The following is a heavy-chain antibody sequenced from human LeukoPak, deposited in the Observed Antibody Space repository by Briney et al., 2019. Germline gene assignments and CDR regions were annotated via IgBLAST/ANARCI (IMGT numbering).Heavy chain of an antibody. V-gene: IGHV4-39*07. CDR2: ISLAGQT. CDR3: SRESGAFCPFGY. Sequence: SETLSLTCTVSGGSISSSSYYWGWIRQPPGKGLEWIGEISLAGQTNYNPSRNGRVTMSLDKSSNQLSLNLTSVTAADTATYYCSRESGAFCPFGYWGQGTLVIVSS. J-gene: IGHJ4*02. CDR1: GGSISSSSYY. D-gene: IGHD1-26*01.